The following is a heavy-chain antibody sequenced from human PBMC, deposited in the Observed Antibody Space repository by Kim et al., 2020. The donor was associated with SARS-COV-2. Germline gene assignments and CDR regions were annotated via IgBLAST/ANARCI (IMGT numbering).Heavy chain of an antibody. J-gene: IGHJ4*01. Sequence: GGSLRLSCAASGFTFSSYAMSWVRQAPGKGLEWVSAISTGVTNTYYADSVKGRFTISRDNSENTLYLQMNSLRAEDTAVYYCARGTYYYGSGSYCHFDY. D-gene: IGHD3-10*01. CDR2: ISTGVTNT. CDR3: ARGTYYYGSGSYCHFDY. CDR1: GFTFSSYA. V-gene: IGHV3-23*01.